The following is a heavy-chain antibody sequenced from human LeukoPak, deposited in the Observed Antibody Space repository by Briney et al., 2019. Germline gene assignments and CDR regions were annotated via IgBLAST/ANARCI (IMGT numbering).Heavy chain of an antibody. J-gene: IGHJ4*02. D-gene: IGHD2-15*01. CDR3: ARSGASYSEANY. CDR1: GFTFSSYW. CDR2: INQDGGDK. V-gene: IGHV3-7*01. Sequence: GGSLRLSCAASGFTFSSYWMTWVRQAPGKGLEWVANINQDGGDKYYLDSVRGRFTISRDNAKTSLYLQMNSLRAEDTAVYYCARSGASYSEANYWGQGTLVTVSS.